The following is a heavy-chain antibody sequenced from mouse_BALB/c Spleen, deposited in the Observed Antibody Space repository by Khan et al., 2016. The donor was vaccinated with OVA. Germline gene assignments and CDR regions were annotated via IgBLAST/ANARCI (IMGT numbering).Heavy chain of an antibody. CDR1: GYTFTSYW. CDR2: IAPGSGST. CDR3: ARENYYCRTCYAMDY. J-gene: IGHJ4*01. D-gene: IGHD1-1*01. Sequence: DLVKPGASVKLSCKASGYTFTSYWINWIKQRPGQGLEWIGRIAPGSGSTYYNEMFKGKATLTVDTSSSTAYIQLSSLSSEDSAVYFCARENYYCRTCYAMDYWGQGTSVTVSS. V-gene: IGHV1S41*01.